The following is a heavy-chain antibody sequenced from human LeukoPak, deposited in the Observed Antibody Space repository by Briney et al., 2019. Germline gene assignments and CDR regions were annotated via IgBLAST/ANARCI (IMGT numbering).Heavy chain of an antibody. V-gene: IGHV7-4-1*02. D-gene: IGHD3-10*02. CDR3: ARVFGYDSGGGFDP. J-gene: IGHJ5*02. Sequence: ASVKVSCKASGGTFSSYAISWVRQAPGQGLEWMGWINTNTGNPTYAQGFTGRFVFSLDTSVSTAYLQISSLKAEDTAVYYCARVFGYDSGGGFDPWGQGTLVTVSS. CDR1: GGTFSSYA. CDR2: INTNTGNP.